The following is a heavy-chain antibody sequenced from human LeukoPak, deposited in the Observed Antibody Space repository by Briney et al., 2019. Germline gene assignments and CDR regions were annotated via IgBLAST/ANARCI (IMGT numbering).Heavy chain of an antibody. CDR3: ARKGWYSDL. J-gene: IGHJ2*01. CDR1: GFTFSSYW. Sequence: GGSLRLSCAASGFTFSSYWMTWVRQAPGKGLEWGASINQDGSQKYYVESLKGRLTISRDNAKNSHYLQMNSLRAEDTAVYYCARKGWYSDLWGRGTLVSVSS. CDR2: INQDGSQK. V-gene: IGHV3-7*01.